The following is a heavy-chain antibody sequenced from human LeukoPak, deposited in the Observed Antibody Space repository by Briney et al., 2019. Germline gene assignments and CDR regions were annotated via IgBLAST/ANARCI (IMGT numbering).Heavy chain of an antibody. D-gene: IGHD4-11*01. CDR1: GFTFSHYG. CDR3: AKDAQRGFDYSNSLQN. Sequence: PGGSLILSCAASGFTFSHYGMHWVRQTPGAGLEWVAVIWSDGSDKYYAKSVKGRFTISRVNSKNSLFLQMNSLRAEDTAVYYCAKDAQRGFDYSNSLQNWGQGILVTVSS. V-gene: IGHV3-33*06. J-gene: IGHJ1*01. CDR2: IWSDGSDK.